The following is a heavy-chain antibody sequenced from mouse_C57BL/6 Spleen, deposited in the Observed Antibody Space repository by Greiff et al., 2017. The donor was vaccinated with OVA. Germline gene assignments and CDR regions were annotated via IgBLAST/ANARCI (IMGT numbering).Heavy chain of an antibody. Sequence: EVQLVESGGGLVKPGGSLKLSCAASGFTFSSYTMSWVRQTPEKRLEWVATISGGGGNTYYPDSVKGRFTISRDNAKNTLYLQMRSLRSEDTAFYYRARQGGYDVGGYAMDYWGQGTSVTVSS. V-gene: IGHV5-9*01. J-gene: IGHJ4*01. CDR1: GFTFSSYT. D-gene: IGHD2-2*01. CDR2: ISGGGGNT. CDR3: ARQGGYDVGGYAMDY.